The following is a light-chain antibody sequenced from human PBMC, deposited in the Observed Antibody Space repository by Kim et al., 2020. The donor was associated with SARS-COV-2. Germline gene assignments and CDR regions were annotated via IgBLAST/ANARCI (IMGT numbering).Light chain of an antibody. CDR1: QSISSNY. CDR3: KHSVT. Sequence: EIVLTQSPGTLSLSPGERATLSCRASQSISSNYLAWYQHKPGQAPRLLIYGASSRATGIPDRFSGSGSGTDFTLSISRLEPEDFAVYYCKHSVTFGPGTKVDIK. V-gene: IGKV3-20*01. CDR2: GAS. J-gene: IGKJ3*01.